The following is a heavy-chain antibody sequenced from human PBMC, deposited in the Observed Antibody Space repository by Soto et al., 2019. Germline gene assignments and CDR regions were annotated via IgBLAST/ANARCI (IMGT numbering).Heavy chain of an antibody. D-gene: IGHD2-2*01. Sequence: GSAKVSCKVSGYALTELSMHWVRQAPGKGLEWMGGFDTEDGETIYAQKFQGRVTMTEDTSTDTAYMELSILISEDTAVYYCATLPYLYGTYCSSTSCYEYIFDYWGQGTLVTVSS. CDR3: ATLPYLYGTYCSSTSCYEYIFDY. J-gene: IGHJ4*02. V-gene: IGHV1-24*01. CDR2: FDTEDGET. CDR1: GYALTELS.